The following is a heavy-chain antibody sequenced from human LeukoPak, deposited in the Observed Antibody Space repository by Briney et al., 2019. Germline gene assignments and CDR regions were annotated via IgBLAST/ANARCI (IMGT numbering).Heavy chain of an antibody. V-gene: IGHV4-59*01. CDR2: IYYSGST. CDR3: ARGGDYYDSSAEGWFDP. CDR1: GGSISSYY. J-gene: IGHJ5*02. Sequence: PSETLSLTCTVSGGSISSYYWSWIRQPPGKALEWIGYIYYSGSTNYNPSLKSRVTISVDTSKNQFSLKLSSVTAADTAVYYCARGGDYYDSSAEGWFDPWGQGTLVTVSS. D-gene: IGHD3-22*01.